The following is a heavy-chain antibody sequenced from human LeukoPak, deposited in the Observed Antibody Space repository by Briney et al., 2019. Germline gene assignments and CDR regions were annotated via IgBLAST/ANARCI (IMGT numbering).Heavy chain of an antibody. V-gene: IGHV3-23*01. J-gene: IGHJ4*02. CDR2: ISGSGGST. CDR3: AKVYGSGSYLSEDYFDY. D-gene: IGHD3-10*01. Sequence: GGSLRLSCAASGFTFSSYAMSWVRQAPGKGLEWGSVISGSGGSTYYADSVKGRFTISRDNSKNTLYLQMNSLRAEDTDLYYCAKVYGSGSYLSEDYFDYWGQGTLVTVSS. CDR1: GFTFSSYA.